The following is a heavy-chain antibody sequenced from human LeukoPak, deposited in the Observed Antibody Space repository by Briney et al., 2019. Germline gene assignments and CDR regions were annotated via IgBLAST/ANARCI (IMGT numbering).Heavy chain of an antibody. V-gene: IGHV4-4*07. CDR2: IYTSGTI. CDR3: ARDSGTTGEVKFDP. CDR1: GGSISSYY. D-gene: IGHD3-10*01. J-gene: IGHJ5*02. Sequence: PSETLSLTCTVSGGSISSYYWSWIGHPAGGALEWIGRIYTSGTITYNPSLKSRVTMSVDTSKNQFSLKLSSVTAADTAVYYCARDSGTTGEVKFDPWGQGTLVTVSS.